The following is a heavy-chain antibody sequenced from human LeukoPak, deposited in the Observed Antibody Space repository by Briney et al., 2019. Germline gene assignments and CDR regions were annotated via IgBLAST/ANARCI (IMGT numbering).Heavy chain of an antibody. D-gene: IGHD6-19*01. Sequence: SETLSLTCSVSGGSISSYYWSWIRQPPGKGLEWIGYIYYSGSTNYNPSLKSRVTISVDTSKNQFSLKLMSVIAADTAVYFCARGRQWLVPWGQGSLVTVSS. J-gene: IGHJ5*02. CDR3: ARGRQWLVP. CDR2: IYYSGST. CDR1: GGSISSYY. V-gene: IGHV4-59*08.